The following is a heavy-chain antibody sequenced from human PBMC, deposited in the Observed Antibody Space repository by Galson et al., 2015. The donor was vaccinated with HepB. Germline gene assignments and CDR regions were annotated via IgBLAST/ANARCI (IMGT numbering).Heavy chain of an antibody. D-gene: IGHD6-19*01. CDR1: GFTFSSYE. J-gene: IGHJ4*02. CDR3: ARETGGWLHFDY. Sequence: SLRLSCAASGFTFSSYEMNWVRQAPGKGLEWVSYISSSGSTIYYADSVKGRFTISRDNAKNSLYLQMNSLRAEDTAVYYCARETGGWLHFDYWGQGTLVTVSS. V-gene: IGHV3-48*03. CDR2: ISSSGSTI.